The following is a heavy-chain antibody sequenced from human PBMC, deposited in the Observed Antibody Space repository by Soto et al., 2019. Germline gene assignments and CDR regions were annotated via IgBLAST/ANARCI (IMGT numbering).Heavy chain of an antibody. J-gene: IGHJ5*01. D-gene: IGHD2-2*01. Sequence: QVQLVESGGGVVQPGRSLRLSCAASGFIFSNYVMHWVRQAPGKGLEWVADISYDGSNKYYADFVKGRFTISRDNSKNTLYLQMNSLRDEDTAVYYCARDGGGMPAILLQFDSWGHGTLVTVSS. CDR2: ISYDGSNK. CDR1: GFIFSNYV. CDR3: ARDGGGMPAILLQFDS. V-gene: IGHV3-30-3*01.